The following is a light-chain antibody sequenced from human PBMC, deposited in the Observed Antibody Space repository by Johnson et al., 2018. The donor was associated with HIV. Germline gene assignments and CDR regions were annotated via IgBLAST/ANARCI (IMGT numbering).Light chain of an antibody. Sequence: QSVLTQPPSVSAAPGQKVTISCSGSRSNIGNNYVSWYQQLPGTAPKLLISNNSKRPSGIPDRFSGSKSGTSATLAITGLQTGDEADYYCGAWDSSLGAYVFGTGTQVTV. CDR2: NNS. V-gene: IGLV1-51*01. CDR3: GAWDSSLGAYV. J-gene: IGLJ1*01. CDR1: RSNIGNNY.